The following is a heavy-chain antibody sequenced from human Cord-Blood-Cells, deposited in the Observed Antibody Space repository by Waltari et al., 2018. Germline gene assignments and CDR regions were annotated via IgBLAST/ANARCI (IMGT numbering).Heavy chain of an antibody. Sequence: QVQLVQSGAEVKKPGASVQVSCKASGYTFTGYYMHWMRQAPGQGLEWMGGINPTSGGTNCAQKYQGWVSMTRDTCISTAYMELSRVRSDDTAVYYCARARADGDYYYFDYWGQGTLVTVSS. CDR2: INPTSGGT. J-gene: IGHJ4*02. CDR3: ARARADGDYYYFDY. D-gene: IGHD4-17*01. CDR1: GYTFTGYY. V-gene: IGHV1-2*04.